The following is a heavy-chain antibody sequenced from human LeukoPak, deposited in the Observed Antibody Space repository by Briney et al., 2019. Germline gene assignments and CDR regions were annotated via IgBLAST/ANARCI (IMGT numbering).Heavy chain of an antibody. J-gene: IGHJ5*02. CDR3: ARGYMKWSWFDP. Sequence: PGGSLRLSCAASGFTFSSYWMSWVRQAPGKGLGWVANIKQDGSEKCYVDSVKGRFTISRDNAKNSLYLQMNSLRAEDTAVYYCARGYMKWSWFDPWGQGTLVTVSS. CDR1: GFTFSSYW. V-gene: IGHV3-7*01. CDR2: IKQDGSEK. D-gene: IGHD1-1*01.